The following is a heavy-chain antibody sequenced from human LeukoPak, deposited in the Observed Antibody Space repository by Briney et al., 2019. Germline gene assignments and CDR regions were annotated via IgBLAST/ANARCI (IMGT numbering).Heavy chain of an antibody. V-gene: IGHV3-23*01. CDR2: ISGSGGST. J-gene: IGHJ4*02. CDR3: AKARWETQYYDFWSGYYPFDY. CDR1: GFTFSSYW. D-gene: IGHD3-3*01. Sequence: GGSLRLSCAASGFTFSSYWMSWVRQAPGKGLEWVSAISGSGGSTYYADSVKGRFTISRDNSKNTLYLQMNSLRAEDTAVYYCAKARWETQYYDFWSGYYPFDYWGQGTLVTVSS.